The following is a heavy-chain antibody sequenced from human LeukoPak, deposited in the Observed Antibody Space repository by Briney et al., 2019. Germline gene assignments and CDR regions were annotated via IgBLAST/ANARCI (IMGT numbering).Heavy chain of an antibody. D-gene: IGHD4-17*01. Sequence: GGSLRVSCAASGFTFDDYAMHWVRQAPGKGLEWVSLISGDGTRTYYADSVKGRFTISRDNSKNSLYLQMNSLRTADTALYYCAKVPDYGDFIFDYWGQGTLVTVSS. CDR3: AKVPDYGDFIFDY. J-gene: IGHJ4*02. CDR1: GFTFDDYA. V-gene: IGHV3-43*02. CDR2: ISGDGTRT.